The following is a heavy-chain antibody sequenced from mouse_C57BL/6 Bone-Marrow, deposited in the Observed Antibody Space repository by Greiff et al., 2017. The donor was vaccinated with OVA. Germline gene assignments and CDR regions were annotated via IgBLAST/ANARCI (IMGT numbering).Heavy chain of an antibody. D-gene: IGHD1-3*01. V-gene: IGHV1-42*01. CDR2: INPSTGGT. CDR1: GYSFTGYY. J-gene: IGHJ1*03. Sequence: EVQLQQSGPELVKPGASVKISCKASGYSFTGYYMNWVKQSPEKSLEWIGEINPSTGGTTYNQKFKAKATLTVDKSSSTAYMQLKSLTSEDSAVYYCARGRGSSYFDVWGTGTTVTVSS. CDR3: ARGRGSSYFDV.